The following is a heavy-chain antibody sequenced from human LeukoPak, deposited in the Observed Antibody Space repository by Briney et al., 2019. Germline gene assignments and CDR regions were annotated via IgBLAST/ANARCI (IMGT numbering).Heavy chain of an antibody. CDR2: INHSGST. Sequence: PSETLSLTCTVSGGSISSGDYYWSWIRQPPGKGLEWIGEINHSGSTNYNPSLKSRVTISVDTSKNQFSLKLSSVTAADTAVYYCAREDGPRGLDVWGQGTTVTVSS. CDR3: AREDGPRGLDV. D-gene: IGHD4-17*01. CDR1: GGSISSGDYY. J-gene: IGHJ6*02. V-gene: IGHV4-30-4*01.